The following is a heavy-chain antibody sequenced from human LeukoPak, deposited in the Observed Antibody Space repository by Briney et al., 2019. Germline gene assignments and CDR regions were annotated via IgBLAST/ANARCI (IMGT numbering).Heavy chain of an antibody. J-gene: IGHJ3*02. CDR2: ISGSGGST. CDR3: AGRRWPYAFDI. V-gene: IGHV3-23*01. Sequence: GGSLRLSCAASGFTFSSYAMSWVRQAPEKGLEWVSGISGSGGSTYYADSVKGRFTISRDYSKNTLYLQMNSLRAEDTAVYYCAGRRWPYAFDIWGQGTMVTVSS. D-gene: IGHD5-24*01. CDR1: GFTFSSYA.